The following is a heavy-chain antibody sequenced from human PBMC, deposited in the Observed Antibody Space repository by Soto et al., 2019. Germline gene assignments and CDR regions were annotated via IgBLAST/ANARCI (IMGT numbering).Heavy chain of an antibody. CDR3: ARDPSIVVVVAAIRYFDY. D-gene: IGHD2-15*01. Sequence: PGGSLRLSCAASGFTFDDYGMSWVRQAPGKGLEWVSGINWNGGSTGYADSVKGRFTISRDNAKNSLYLQMNSLRAEDTALYYCARDPSIVVVVAAIRYFDYWGQGTLVTVSS. CDR2: INWNGGST. CDR1: GFTFDDYG. V-gene: IGHV3-20*04. J-gene: IGHJ4*02.